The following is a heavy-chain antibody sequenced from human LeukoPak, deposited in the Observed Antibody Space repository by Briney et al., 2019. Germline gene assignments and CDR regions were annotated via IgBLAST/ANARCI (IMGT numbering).Heavy chain of an antibody. V-gene: IGHV1-2*02. D-gene: IGHD5-12*01. CDR3: ARDPPMKGARYSGYDLGV. CDR1: GYTFTGYY. CDR2: INPNSGGT. J-gene: IGHJ4*02. Sequence: ASVKVSRKASGYTFTGYYMHWVRQAPGQGLEWMGWINPNSGGTNYAQKFQGRVAMTRDTSISTAYMELSRLRSDDTAVYYCARDPPMKGARYSGYDLGVWGQGTLVTVSS.